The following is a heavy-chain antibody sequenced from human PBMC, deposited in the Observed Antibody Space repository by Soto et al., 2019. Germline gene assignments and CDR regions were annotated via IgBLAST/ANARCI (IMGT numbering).Heavy chain of an antibody. V-gene: IGHV4-59*12. J-gene: IGHJ6*02. CDR1: GGSISGFY. CDR3: ARDLQDIVLVPASPFPGMDV. D-gene: IGHD2-2*01. Sequence: SETLSLTCTVSGGSISGFYWSWIRQPPGKGLEWIGYIYYSGSTNYNPSLESRVTISVDTSKNQFSLKLNSMTAADTAVYYCARDLQDIVLVPASPFPGMDVWGQGTTVTVSS. CDR2: IYYSGST.